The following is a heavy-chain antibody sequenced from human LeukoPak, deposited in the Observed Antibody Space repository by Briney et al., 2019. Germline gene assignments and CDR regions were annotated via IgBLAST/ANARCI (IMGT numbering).Heavy chain of an antibody. CDR1: GFTFTSYS. CDR3: AKKAQYNGNYPLDY. D-gene: IGHD1-26*01. J-gene: IGHJ4*02. CDR2: TSDRGDYT. Sequence: GGSLRLSCAASGFTFTSYSMSWVRQAPGKGLEWVSGTSDRGDYTYYADSVKGRFTITRDNSKNTLYLQMNSLRAEDTALYFCAKKAQYNGNYPLDYWGQGTLVTVSS. V-gene: IGHV3-23*01.